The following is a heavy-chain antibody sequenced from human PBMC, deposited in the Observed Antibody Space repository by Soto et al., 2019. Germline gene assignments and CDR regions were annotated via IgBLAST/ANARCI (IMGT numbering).Heavy chain of an antibody. Sequence: PGGSLRLSCAASGFTFSSYAMSWVRQAPGKGLEWVSAISGSGGSTYYADSVKGRFTISRDNSKNTLYLQMNSLRAEDTAVYCCAKDLNYYYYMDVWGKGTTVTVSS. CDR2: ISGSGGST. CDR1: GFTFSSYA. J-gene: IGHJ6*03. V-gene: IGHV3-23*01. CDR3: AKDLNYYYYMDV.